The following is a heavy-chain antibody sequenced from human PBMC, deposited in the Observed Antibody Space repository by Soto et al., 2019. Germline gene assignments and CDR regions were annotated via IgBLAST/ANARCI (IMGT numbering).Heavy chain of an antibody. J-gene: IGHJ3*02. D-gene: IGHD3-3*01. CDR2: IYYSGST. V-gene: IGHV4-59*01. CDR3: ARATHTIFGVVNDAFDI. CDR1: GGSISSYY. Sequence: SETLSLTCTVSGGSISSYYGSWIRQPPGKGLEWIGYIYYSGSTNYNPSLKSRVTISVDTSKNQFSLKLSSVTAADTAVYYCARATHTIFGVVNDAFDIWGQGTMVTVSS.